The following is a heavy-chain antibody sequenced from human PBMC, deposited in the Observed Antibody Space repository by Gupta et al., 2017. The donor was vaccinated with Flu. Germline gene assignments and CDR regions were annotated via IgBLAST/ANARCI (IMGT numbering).Heavy chain of an antibody. CDR3: EREWPLKYVDD. Sequence: AATGFTFSTYWMDWDREVRGKGLGGAAPLNRDGISISNGAAVKGRFTISTDNAKSTLIPQMNSVGAEDTDVYYCEREWPLKYVDDGGQGTLVTVSS. CDR1: GFTFSTYW. V-gene: IGHV3-74*01. CDR2: LNRDGISI. J-gene: IGHJ4*02.